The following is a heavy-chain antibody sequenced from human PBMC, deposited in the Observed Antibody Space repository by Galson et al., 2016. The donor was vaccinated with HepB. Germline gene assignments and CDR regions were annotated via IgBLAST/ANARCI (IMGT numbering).Heavy chain of an antibody. CDR3: ARQRRNYGMDV. CDR1: GFSFATHW. CDR2: TSAGDSDT. V-gene: IGHV5-51*01. J-gene: IGHJ6*04. D-gene: IGHD1-1*01. Sequence: QSGAEVKKPGESVKISCKTSGFSFATHWIAWVRQMPGKGLEWMAITSAGDSDTRYSPPFQGHVTISVDKSIAVAYLQWNSLKASDSAMYYCARQRRNYGMDVWGKGTTVTVSS.